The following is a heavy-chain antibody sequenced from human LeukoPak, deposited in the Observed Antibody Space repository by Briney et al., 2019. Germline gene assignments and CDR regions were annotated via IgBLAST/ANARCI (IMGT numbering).Heavy chain of an antibody. D-gene: IGHD3-10*01. CDR3: ARGGVLLDYLDY. J-gene: IGHJ4*02. CDR2: ISYGGTT. Sequence: PSETLSLTCTVSGGSISSSSYYWGWIRQPPGKGLEWIGSISYGGTTYYSPSLKSRVTISVGTSKNHFSLNLRSVTAADTAVYYCARGGVLLDYLDYWGQGTLVAVSS. CDR1: GGSISSSSYY. V-gene: IGHV4-39*07.